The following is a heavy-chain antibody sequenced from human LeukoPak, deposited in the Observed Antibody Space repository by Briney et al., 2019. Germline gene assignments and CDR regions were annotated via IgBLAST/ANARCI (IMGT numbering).Heavy chain of an antibody. D-gene: IGHD2-2*01. CDR3: ARHDDCSSTSCQSPHDAFDI. J-gene: IGHJ3*02. CDR2: IYYSGST. V-gene: IGHV4-39*01. Sequence: SENLSLTCTVSGGSISSSSYYWGWIRQPPGKGLEWIGSIYYSGSTNYNPSLKSRVTISVDTSKNQFSLKLSSVTAADTAVYYCARHDDCSSTSCQSPHDAFDIWGQGTMVTVSS. CDR1: GGSISSSSYY.